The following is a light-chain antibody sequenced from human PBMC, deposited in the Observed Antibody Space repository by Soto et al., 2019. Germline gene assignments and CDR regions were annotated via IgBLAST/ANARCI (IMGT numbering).Light chain of an antibody. CDR2: DIS. Sequence: QSALTQPASVSGSPGQTITISCTGTSSDVGGYSYVSWYQQHPGKAPKLLIYDISNRPSGISYRFSGSKSGTSASLTISGLQAEDEADYYCSSYASSSTLVFGAGTKLTVL. J-gene: IGLJ1*01. V-gene: IGLV2-14*01. CDR3: SSYASSSTLV. CDR1: SSDVGGYSY.